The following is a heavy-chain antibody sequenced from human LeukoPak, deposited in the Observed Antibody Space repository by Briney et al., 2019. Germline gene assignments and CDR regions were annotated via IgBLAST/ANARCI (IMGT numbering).Heavy chain of an antibody. Sequence: SGTLSLTCTVSGGSVNSSTYYWGWIRQLPGKGLEWIGCIYYSGSTYYNPSLKSRVTISVDTSKNQFSLKLSSVTAADTAVYYCASTYCSSTSCYYFDHWGQGTLVTVSS. CDR1: GGSVNSSTYY. V-gene: IGHV4-39*01. D-gene: IGHD2-2*01. J-gene: IGHJ4*02. CDR3: ASTYCSSTSCYYFDH. CDR2: IYYSGST.